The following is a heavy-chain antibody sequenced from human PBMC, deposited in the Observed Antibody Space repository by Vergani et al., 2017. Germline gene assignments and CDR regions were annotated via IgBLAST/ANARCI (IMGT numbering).Heavy chain of an antibody. Sequence: EVQLVESGGGLVQPGGSLRLSCAASGFTFSSYAMSWVRPAPGKGLEWVSAISGSGGSTYYADSVKGRFTISRDNSKNKQYQQRNSLRAEATAVYYCANRFGDNSRHFQHWGQGTLVTVSS. V-gene: IGHV3-23*04. J-gene: IGHJ1*01. CDR3: ANRFGDNSRHFQH. D-gene: IGHD2-21*01. CDR2: ISGSGGST. CDR1: GFTFSSYA.